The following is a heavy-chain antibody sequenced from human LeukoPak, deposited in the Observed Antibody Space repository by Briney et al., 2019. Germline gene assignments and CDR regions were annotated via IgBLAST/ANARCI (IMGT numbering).Heavy chain of an antibody. Sequence: ASVKVSCKASGYTFTSYGISWVRQAPGQGLEWMGWISAYNGNTNYAQKFQGRVTITADKSTSTAYMELSSLRSEDTAVYYCARDGGYSYGIFDYWGQGTLVTVSS. CDR2: ISAYNGNT. V-gene: IGHV1-18*01. CDR1: GYTFTSYG. D-gene: IGHD5-18*01. J-gene: IGHJ4*02. CDR3: ARDGGYSYGIFDY.